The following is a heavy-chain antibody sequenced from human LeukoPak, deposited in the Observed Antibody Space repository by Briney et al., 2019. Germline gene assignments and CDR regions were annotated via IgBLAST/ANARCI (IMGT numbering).Heavy chain of an antibody. D-gene: IGHD6-13*01. CDR1: GFTFSSYG. Sequence: GGSLRLSCAATGFTFSSYGMHWVRQAPGKGLEGVAVIWYEGSNKYYADSVKGRFTISRDNSKNALDLQMNSLRAEDTAVYYCARGDSSSWNNYFDYWGQGTLVTVSS. CDR2: IWYEGSNK. V-gene: IGHV3-33*01. J-gene: IGHJ4*02. CDR3: ARGDSSSWNNYFDY.